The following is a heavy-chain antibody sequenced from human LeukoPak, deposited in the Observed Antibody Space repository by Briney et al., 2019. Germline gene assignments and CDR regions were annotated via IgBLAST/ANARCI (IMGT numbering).Heavy chain of an antibody. CDR2: ISSNGGST. CDR3: ASCSGGSCFSCDY. Sequence: GRSLRLSCAASGFTFSSYAMHWVRQAPGKGLEYVSAISSNGGSTNYANSVKGRFTISRDNSKNTLYLQMGSLRAEDMAVYYCASCSGGSCFSCDYWGQGTLVTVSS. V-gene: IGHV3-64*01. CDR1: GFTFSSYA. D-gene: IGHD2-15*01. J-gene: IGHJ4*02.